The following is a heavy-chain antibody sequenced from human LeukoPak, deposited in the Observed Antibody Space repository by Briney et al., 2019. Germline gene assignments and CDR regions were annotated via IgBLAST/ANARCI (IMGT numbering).Heavy chain of an antibody. V-gene: IGHV3-7*03. Sequence: PGGSLRLSCAASGFHFSTYGMNWVRQAPGKGLEWVATIKKGGSETYYVDSVKGRFTISRDNAKNSLYLQMNSLRAEDTAVYYCVRGGGTYPDCWGQGILATVSS. CDR2: IKKGGSET. J-gene: IGHJ4*02. CDR1: GFHFSTYG. CDR3: VRGGGTYPDC. D-gene: IGHD1-1*01.